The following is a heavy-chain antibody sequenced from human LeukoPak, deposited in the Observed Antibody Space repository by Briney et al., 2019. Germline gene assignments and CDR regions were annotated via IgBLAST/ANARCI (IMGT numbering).Heavy chain of an antibody. CDR2: IYYSGST. CDR1: GGSVSSGSYY. V-gene: IGHV4-61*01. J-gene: IGHJ4*02. CDR3: ARMYYYGSGSYWYYFDY. D-gene: IGHD3-10*01. Sequence: PSETLSLTCTVSGGSVSSGSYYWSWIRQPPGKGLERIGYIYYSGSTNYNPSLKSRVTISVDTSKNQFSLKLSSVTAADTAVYYCARMYYYGSGSYWYYFDYWGQGTLVTVSS.